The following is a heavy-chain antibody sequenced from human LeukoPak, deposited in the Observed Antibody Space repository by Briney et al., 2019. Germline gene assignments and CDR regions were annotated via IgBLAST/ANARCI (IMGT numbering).Heavy chain of an antibody. CDR3: ARAYYGDCVPYYGMDV. J-gene: IGHJ6*02. D-gene: IGHD4-17*01. V-gene: IGHV1-69*01. Sequence: SVKVSCKASGGTFSSYAISWVRRAPGQGLEWMGGIIPIFGTANYAQKFQGRVTITADESTSTAYMELSSLRSEDTAVYYCARAYYGDCVPYYGMDVWGQGTTVTVSS. CDR2: IIPIFGTA. CDR1: GGTFSSYA.